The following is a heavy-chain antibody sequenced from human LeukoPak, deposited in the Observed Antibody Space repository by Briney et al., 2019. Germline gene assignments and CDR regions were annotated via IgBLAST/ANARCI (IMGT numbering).Heavy chain of an antibody. CDR1: GYTFSSYY. V-gene: IGHV1-69*04. CDR3: ARDVVGATGAFDI. Sequence: SVKVSCKASGYTFSSYYMHWVRQAPGQGLEWMGRIIPILGIANYAQKFQGRVTITADKSTSTAYMELSSLRSEDTAVYYCARDVVGATGAFDIWGQGTMVTVSS. D-gene: IGHD1-26*01. CDR2: IIPILGIA. J-gene: IGHJ3*02.